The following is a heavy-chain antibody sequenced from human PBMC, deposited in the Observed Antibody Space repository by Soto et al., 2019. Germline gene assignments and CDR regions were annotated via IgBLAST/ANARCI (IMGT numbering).Heavy chain of an antibody. J-gene: IGHJ6*02. CDR3: ARGPDYGDYGWYYYYGMDV. CDR2: INHSGST. V-gene: IGHV4-34*01. D-gene: IGHD4-17*01. CDR1: GGSFNADY. Sequence: TLSLTCAVYGGSFNADYWSSIRQPPGNGLQWIGEINHSGSTNSNPSLKRRVPISVDTPKNQFSLKLSPVTGADTAVYYCARGPDYGDYGWYYYYGMDVWGQGTTLTDSS.